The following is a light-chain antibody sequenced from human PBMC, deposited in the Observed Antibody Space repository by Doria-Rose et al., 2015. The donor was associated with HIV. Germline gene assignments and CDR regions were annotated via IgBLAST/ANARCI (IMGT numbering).Light chain of an antibody. CDR2: DGS. V-gene: IGKV3-20*01. Sequence: LTQFPGTLSLSPGERATLSCRASQRFSSNYLAWYQQKPGQAPSLLIYDGSTRATGIPDRFSASGSGTDFTLTINRLEPEDFALYYCHQYGTSWSFGQGTKVEI. CDR3: HQYGTSWS. J-gene: IGKJ1*01. CDR1: QRFSSNY.